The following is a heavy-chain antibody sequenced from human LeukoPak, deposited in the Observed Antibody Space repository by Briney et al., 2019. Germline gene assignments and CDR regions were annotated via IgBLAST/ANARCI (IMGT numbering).Heavy chain of an antibody. CDR2: ISGSGGST. CDR3: AKDIVVVPAAIRFDY. V-gene: IGHV3-23*01. D-gene: IGHD2-2*01. CDR1: GFTFSSYA. J-gene: IGHJ4*02. Sequence: GGSLRLSCAASGFTFSSYAMSWVRQAPGKGLEWVSAISGSGGSTYYADSVKGRFTISRDNSKNTLHLQMNSLRAEDTAVYYCAKDIVVVPAAIRFDYWGQGTLVTVSS.